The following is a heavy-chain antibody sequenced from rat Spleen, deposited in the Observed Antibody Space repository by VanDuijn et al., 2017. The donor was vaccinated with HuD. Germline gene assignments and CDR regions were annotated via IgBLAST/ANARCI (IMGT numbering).Heavy chain of an antibody. CDR1: GFTFSDYY. V-gene: IGHV5-7*01. D-gene: IGHD1-4*01. CDR3: TRWLPGPYWYFDF. Sequence: EVQLVESDGGLVQPGRSLKLSCAASGFTFSDYYMAWVRQAPTKGLEWVASISWGGSSTYYPDNVKGRFTISRDNAKNALYLQMNNLRSEDTAIYYCTRWLPGPYWYFDFLGPGTMVTVSS. J-gene: IGHJ1*01. CDR2: ISWGGSST.